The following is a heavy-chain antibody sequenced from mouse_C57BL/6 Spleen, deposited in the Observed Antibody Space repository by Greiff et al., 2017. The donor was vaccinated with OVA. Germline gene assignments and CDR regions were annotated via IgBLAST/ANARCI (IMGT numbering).Heavy chain of an antibody. J-gene: IGHJ2*01. D-gene: IGHD3-3*01. Sequence: VQLQQPGAELVKPGASVKMSCKASGYTFTSYWITWVKQRPGQGLEWIGDIYPGSGSTNYNEKFKSKATLTVDTSSSTAYMQLSSLASEDSAVYYCGRGGPPPGGYFDYWGQGTTLTVSS. V-gene: IGHV1-55*01. CDR1: GYTFTSYW. CDR3: GRGGPPPGGYFDY. CDR2: IYPGSGST.